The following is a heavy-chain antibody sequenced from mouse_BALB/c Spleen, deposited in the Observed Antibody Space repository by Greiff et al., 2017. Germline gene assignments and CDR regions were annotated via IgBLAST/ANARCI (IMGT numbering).Heavy chain of an antibody. CDR2: ISSGGST. V-gene: IGHV5-6-5*01. CDR1: GFTFSSYA. CDR3: AREVITTVVEGYFDV. J-gene: IGHJ1*01. Sequence: DVKLVESGGGLVKPGGSLKLSCAASGFTFSSYAMSWVRQTPEKRLEWVASISSGGSTYYPDSVKGRFTISRDNARNILYLQMSSLRSEDTAMYYCAREVITTVVEGYFDVWGAGTTVTVSS. D-gene: IGHD1-1*01.